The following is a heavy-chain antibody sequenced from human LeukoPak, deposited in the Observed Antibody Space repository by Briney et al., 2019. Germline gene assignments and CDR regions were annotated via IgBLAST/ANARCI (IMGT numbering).Heavy chain of an antibody. CDR2: ISASGGDT. Sequence: PGGSLRLSCSTSGFTFSNHFMHWVRQAPGKGLEWVSGISASGGDTFYADSVKGRFTISRDNSKNTLSLQMNSLRVEDTAIYYCAKDVRRCNGACTWGQGTLVTVSS. CDR3: AKDVRRCNGACT. D-gene: IGHD2-8*01. J-gene: IGHJ5*02. V-gene: IGHV3-23*01. CDR1: GFTFSNHF.